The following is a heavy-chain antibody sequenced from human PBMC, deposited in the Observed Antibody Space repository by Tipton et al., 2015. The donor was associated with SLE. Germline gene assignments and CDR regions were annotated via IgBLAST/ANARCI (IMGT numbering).Heavy chain of an antibody. CDR2: INHSGST. CDR1: GGSFSGYY. J-gene: IGHJ6*02. CDR3: ARHLGEQQLVYYYYYGMDV. V-gene: IGHV4-34*01. Sequence: TLSLTCAVYGGSFSGYYWSWIRQPPGKGLEWIGEINHSGSTNYNPSLKSRVTISVDTSKNQFSLKLSSVTAADTGVDYCARHLGEQQLVYYYYYGMDVWGQGTTVTVSS. D-gene: IGHD6-13*01.